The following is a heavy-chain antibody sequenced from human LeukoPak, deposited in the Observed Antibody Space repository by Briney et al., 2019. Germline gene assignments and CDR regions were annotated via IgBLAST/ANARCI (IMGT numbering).Heavy chain of an antibody. D-gene: IGHD6-6*01. CDR2: IIPIFGTA. J-gene: IGHJ6*03. V-gene: IGHV1-69*05. Sequence: SVKVSCKASGGTFSSYAISWVRQAPGQGLEWMGGIIPIFGTANYAQKFQGRVTITTDESTSTAYMELSSLRSEDTAVYYCARGGIAARRDHYYYMDVWGKGTTVTVSS. CDR3: ARGGIAARRDHYYYMDV. CDR1: GGTFSSYA.